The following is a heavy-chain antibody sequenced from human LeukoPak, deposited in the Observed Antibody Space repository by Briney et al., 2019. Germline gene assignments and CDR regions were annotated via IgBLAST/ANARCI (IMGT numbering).Heavy chain of an antibody. CDR2: IPYDGSNN. V-gene: IGHV3-30*04. CDR1: GFMFSSYA. J-gene: IGHJ4*02. Sequence: GGSLRLSCSASGFMFSSYAFHWVRQAPGKGLEWVAFIPYDGSNNDYADSVKGRFTISKDNAKNTVYLQMNNLRAEDTAVYYCVSFYETYWGRGTLVTVSS. CDR3: VSFYETY. D-gene: IGHD2-2*01.